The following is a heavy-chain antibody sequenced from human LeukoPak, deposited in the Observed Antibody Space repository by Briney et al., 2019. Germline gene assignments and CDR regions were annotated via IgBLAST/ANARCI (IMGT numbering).Heavy chain of an antibody. CDR3: TSWGDTTAEYFQR. CDR1: GFTFSSYW. Sequence: GGSLRLSCAASGFTFSSYWMTWVRQAPGKGLEWVANINPDGSEKYYVDSVKGRFTISRDNAQNSMYLQMNSLRVEDTAVYYCTSWGDTTAEYFQRWGQGTLVTVSS. V-gene: IGHV3-7*01. J-gene: IGHJ1*01. D-gene: IGHD2-21*02. CDR2: INPDGSEK.